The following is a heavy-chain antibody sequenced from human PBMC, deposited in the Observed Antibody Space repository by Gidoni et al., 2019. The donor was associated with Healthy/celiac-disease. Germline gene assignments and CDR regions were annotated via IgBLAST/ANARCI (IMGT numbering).Heavy chain of an antibody. CDR1: GGTFRSYA. Sequence: QVQLVQSGAEVKKPGSSVKVSCKASGGTFRSYAISWVRQAPGQGFEWMGGIIPIFGTANYAQKVQGRVTITADESTSTAYMELSSLRSEDTAVYYCASPRILRFLEWLPVYYYYYGMDVWGQGTTVTVSS. D-gene: IGHD3-3*01. CDR2: IIPIFGTA. V-gene: IGHV1-69*01. CDR3: ASPRILRFLEWLPVYYYYYGMDV. J-gene: IGHJ6*02.